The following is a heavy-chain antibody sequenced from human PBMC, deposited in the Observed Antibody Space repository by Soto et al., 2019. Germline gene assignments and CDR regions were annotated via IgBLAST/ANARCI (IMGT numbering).Heavy chain of an antibody. Sequence: SETLSLTCTGPGGSVKIGTYYWSWIRQPPGKGLEWIGFIHYSGSTNYNPSLKSRVTMSVDTSKNQFSLKLTSVNAADTAVYYCTRGGDAYKNGHWGQGTLVTVSS. D-gene: IGHD2-21*01. V-gene: IGHV4-61*01. CDR1: GGSVKIGTYY. CDR2: IHYSGST. J-gene: IGHJ4*02. CDR3: TRGGDAYKNGH.